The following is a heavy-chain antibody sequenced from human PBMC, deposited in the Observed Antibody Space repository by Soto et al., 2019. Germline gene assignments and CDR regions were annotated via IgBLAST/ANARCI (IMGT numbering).Heavy chain of an antibody. Sequence: SETLSLTCTVSGGSISSSSYYWGWIRQPPGKGLEWIGSIYYSGSTYYNPSLKSRVTISVDTSKNQFSLKLSSVTAADTAVYYCARGGGHYFDYWGQGTLVTVSS. CDR1: GGSISSSSYY. V-gene: IGHV4-39*01. J-gene: IGHJ4*02. CDR3: ARGGGHYFDY. CDR2: IYYSGST. D-gene: IGHD2-15*01.